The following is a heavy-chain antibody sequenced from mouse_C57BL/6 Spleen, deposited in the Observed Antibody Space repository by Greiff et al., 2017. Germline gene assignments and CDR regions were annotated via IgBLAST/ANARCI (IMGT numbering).Heavy chain of an antibody. D-gene: IGHD2-4*01. Sequence: QVQLQQPGAELVKPGASVKLSCKASGYTFTSYWMQWVKRRPGQGLVWIGEIDPSDSYTNYNQKFKAKATLTLDTSSSTAYMQLSSLTSEDSAVYYCASRGIYYDYAGDYWGQGTTLTVSS. V-gene: IGHV1-50*01. CDR3: ASRGIYYDYAGDY. CDR2: IDPSDSYT. J-gene: IGHJ2*01. CDR1: GYTFTSYW.